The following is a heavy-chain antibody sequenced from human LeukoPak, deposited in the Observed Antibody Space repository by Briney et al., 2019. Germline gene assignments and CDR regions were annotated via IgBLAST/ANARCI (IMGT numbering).Heavy chain of an antibody. CDR1: GYSFNDKY. Sequence: ASVKVSCKASGYSFNDKYLHWVRQAPGQGLEWMGSINPNSGGTNYAQKFQGRVTMTTDTSMSTAYMELSRLTSDDTAVYYCARDSGGYYSTIDYWGQGTLVTVSS. V-gene: IGHV1-2*02. CDR2: INPNSGGT. CDR3: ARDSGGYYSTIDY. D-gene: IGHD2/OR15-2a*01. J-gene: IGHJ4*02.